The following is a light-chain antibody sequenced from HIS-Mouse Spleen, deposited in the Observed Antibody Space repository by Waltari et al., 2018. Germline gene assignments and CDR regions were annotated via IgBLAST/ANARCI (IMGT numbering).Light chain of an antibody. J-gene: IGLJ1*01. V-gene: IGLV2-18*02. Sequence: QSALTQPPSVSGSPGQSVTISCTGTSSDVGSYNRVSWYQQPPGTAPKLMMYEVSNRPSGVPDHFSGSKSGNTASLTISGLQAEDEADYYCSSYTSSSTVFGTGTKVTVL. CDR1: SSDVGSYNR. CDR3: SSYTSSSTV. CDR2: EVS.